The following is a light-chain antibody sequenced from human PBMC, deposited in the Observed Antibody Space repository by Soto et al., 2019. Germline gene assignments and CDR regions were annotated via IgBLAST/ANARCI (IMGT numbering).Light chain of an antibody. CDR2: AAS. CDR3: QHSNSYSEA. J-gene: IGKJ1*01. CDR1: QSISSY. V-gene: IGKV1-39*01. Sequence: IQMTQSASSLSASVGDRVTITCRASQSISSYLNWYQQKPGKAPKLLIYAASSLQSGVPSRFSGSGSGTEFTLTISSLQPDDFATYYCQHSNSYSEAFGQGTKVDIK.